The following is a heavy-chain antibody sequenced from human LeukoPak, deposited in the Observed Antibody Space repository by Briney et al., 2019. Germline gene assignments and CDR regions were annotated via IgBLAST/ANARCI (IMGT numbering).Heavy chain of an antibody. CDR1: GYTFTSYY. CDR3: ARGPINSSGYYYMDV. D-gene: IGHD5-18*01. CDR2: INPSGGST. V-gene: IGHV1-46*03. Sequence: ASVKVSCKASGYTFTSYYMPWVRQAPGQGLEWMGIINPSGGSTSYAQKFQGRVTMTRDMSTSTVYMELSSLRSEDTAVYYCARGPINSSGYYYMDVWGKGTTVTVSS. J-gene: IGHJ6*03.